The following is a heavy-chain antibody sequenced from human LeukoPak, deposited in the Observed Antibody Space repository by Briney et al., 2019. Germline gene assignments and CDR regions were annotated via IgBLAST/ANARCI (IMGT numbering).Heavy chain of an antibody. J-gene: IGHJ4*02. CDR2: VNLSGST. CDR3: ARRPQKSGVSVGPSGLDY. D-gene: IGHD1-26*01. CDR1: GESFTGYY. Sequence: SETLSLTCAVYGESFTGYYWSWIRQPPGKGLEWIGEVNLSGSTNYNPPLKSRVTISVDTSKNQFSLKLRSVTAADTAVYYCARRPQKSGVSVGPSGLDYWGQGTLATVSS. V-gene: IGHV4-34*01.